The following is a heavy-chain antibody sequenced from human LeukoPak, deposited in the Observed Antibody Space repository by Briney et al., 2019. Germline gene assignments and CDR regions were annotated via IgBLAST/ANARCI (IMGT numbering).Heavy chain of an antibody. V-gene: IGHV4-39*01. CDR2: IYYSGST. Sequence: PSETLSLTCTVSGGSISSSSYYWGWIRQPPGKGLEWIGSIYYSGSTYYNPSLKSRVTISVDTSKNQFSLKLSSVTAADTAVYYCARGGRDYYDSSGYYDYWGQGTLVTVSS. CDR3: ARGGRDYYDSSGYYDY. D-gene: IGHD3-22*01. J-gene: IGHJ4*02. CDR1: GGSISSSSYY.